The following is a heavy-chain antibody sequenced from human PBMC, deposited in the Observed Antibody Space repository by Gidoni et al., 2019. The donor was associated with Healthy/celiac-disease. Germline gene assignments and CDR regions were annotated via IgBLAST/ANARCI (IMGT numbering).Heavy chain of an antibody. CDR3: ASLRLWPYYFDY. J-gene: IGHJ4*02. CDR1: GCSISSYY. V-gene: IGHV4-59*01. D-gene: IGHD5-18*01. CDR2: IYYSGST. Sequence: QVQLQASGPGLVKPSATLSLTCTVSGCSISSYYWSWIRQHTGKGLEWIGYIYYSGSTNYNPSLKIRVTISVDTSKNQFSLKLSSVTAADTAVYYCASLRLWPYYFDYWGQGTLVTVSS.